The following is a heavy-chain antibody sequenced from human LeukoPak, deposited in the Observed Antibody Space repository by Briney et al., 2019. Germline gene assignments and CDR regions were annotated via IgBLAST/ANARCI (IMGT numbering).Heavy chain of an antibody. V-gene: IGHV4-4*07. D-gene: IGHD6-6*01. CDR1: GDSISVYY. Sequence: SETLSLNCTVSGDSISVYYWTWIRQPAGKGLEWIGRIYTSGSANYNPSLKSRVTMSVDTSKNQFSLRLSSVTAADTAVYYCARGGDSSSWSVDHWGQGTLVTVSS. CDR2: IYTSGSA. J-gene: IGHJ4*02. CDR3: ARGGDSSSWSVDH.